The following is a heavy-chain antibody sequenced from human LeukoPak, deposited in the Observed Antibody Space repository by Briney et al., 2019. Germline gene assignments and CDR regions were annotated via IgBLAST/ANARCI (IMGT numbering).Heavy chain of an antibody. Sequence: GGSLRLSCAASGFTFSSSAMHWVRQAPGKGLEWVAIISYDGTNKHYAGSVKGRFTISRDNSKNMLYLQMNSLRAEDTAVYYCAKGPLLWNWGQGTLVTVSS. CDR1: GFTFSSSA. D-gene: IGHD2/OR15-2a*01. J-gene: IGHJ4*02. CDR3: AKGPLLWN. V-gene: IGHV3-30*04. CDR2: ISYDGTNK.